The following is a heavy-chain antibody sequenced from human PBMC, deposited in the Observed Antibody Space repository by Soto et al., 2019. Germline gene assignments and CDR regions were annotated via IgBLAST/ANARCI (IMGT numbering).Heavy chain of an antibody. J-gene: IGHJ6*02. V-gene: IGHV1-69*06. D-gene: IGHD3-10*01. Sequence: QVQLEQSGAEVKKPGSSVKVSCRTSGGTFIDYAISWVRQAPGQGLEWMGGIIPFYGTTNYAQSFQGGVTFTADTYMSEVYMELSSLKSDDTAVYYCVTYPLVRGVVRGMGVWGQGTTITVSS. CDR3: VTYPLVRGVVRGMGV. CDR2: IIPFYGTT. CDR1: GGTFIDYA.